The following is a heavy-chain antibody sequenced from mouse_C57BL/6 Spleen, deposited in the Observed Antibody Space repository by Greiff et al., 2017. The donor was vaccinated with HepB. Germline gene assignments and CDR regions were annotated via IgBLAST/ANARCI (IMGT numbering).Heavy chain of an antibody. Sequence: EVKLMESEGGLVQPGSSMKLSCTASGFTFSDYYMAWVRQVPEKGLEWVANINYDGSSTYYLDSLKSRFIISRDNAKNILYLQMSSLKSEDTATYYCARGGNYGDAMDYWGQGTSVTVSS. CDR3: ARGGNYGDAMDY. V-gene: IGHV5-16*01. CDR2: INYDGSST. D-gene: IGHD2-1*01. J-gene: IGHJ4*01. CDR1: GFTFSDYY.